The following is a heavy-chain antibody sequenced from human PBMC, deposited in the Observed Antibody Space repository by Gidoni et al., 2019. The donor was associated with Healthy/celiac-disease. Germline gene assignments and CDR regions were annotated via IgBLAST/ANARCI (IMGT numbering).Heavy chain of an antibody. J-gene: IGHJ3*02. CDR1: GFTFSSYG. D-gene: IGHD6-6*01. Sequence: QVQLVASGGGVFPPGCSLRLSCAASGFTFSSYGMHWVRQAPGKGLEGGAVIWYDGSNKYYADSVKGRFTIARDNSKNTLYLQMNSLRAEDTAVYYCARDVEYEAFDIWGQGTMVTVSS. CDR3: ARDVEYEAFDI. CDR2: IWYDGSNK. V-gene: IGHV3-33*01.